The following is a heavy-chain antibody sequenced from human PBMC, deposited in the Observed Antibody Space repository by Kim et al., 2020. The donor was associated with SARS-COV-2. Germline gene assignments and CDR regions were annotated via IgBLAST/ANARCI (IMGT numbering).Heavy chain of an antibody. CDR1: GFTFSSYW. CDR2: INSDGSST. J-gene: IGHJ3*02. CDR3: ARVRSSWYERSDAFDI. V-gene: IGHV3-74*01. Sequence: GGSLRLSCAASGFTFSSYWMHWVRQAPGKGLVWVSRINSDGSSTSYADSVKGRFTISRDNAKNTLYLQMNSLRAEDTAVYYCARVRSSWYERSDAFDIWGQGTMVTVSS. D-gene: IGHD6-13*01.